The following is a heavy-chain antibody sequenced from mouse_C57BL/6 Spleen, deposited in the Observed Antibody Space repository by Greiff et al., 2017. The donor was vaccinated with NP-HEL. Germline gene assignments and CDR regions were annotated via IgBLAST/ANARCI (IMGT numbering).Heavy chain of an antibody. V-gene: IGHV1-9*01. J-gene: IGHJ1*03. CDR3: ARTIIYYGNDEWYFDV. CDR2: ILPGSGST. D-gene: IGHD2-2*01. CDR1: GYTFTGYW. Sequence: VQVVESGAELMKPGASVKLSCKATGYTFTGYWIEWVKQRPGHGLEWIGEILPGSGSTNYNEKFKGKAPFTADTSSNTAYMQLSSLTTEDSAIYYCARTIIYYGNDEWYFDVGGTGTTGTVSS.